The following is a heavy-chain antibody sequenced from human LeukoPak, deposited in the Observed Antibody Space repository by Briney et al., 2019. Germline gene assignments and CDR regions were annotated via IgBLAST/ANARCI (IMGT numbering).Heavy chain of an antibody. D-gene: IGHD3-22*01. Sequence: GGSLRLSCEASGFTFRNYDMHWVRQAPGKGLEWVAVISRDGTNKYYGDSVKGRFNISRDNSKNAVYLQMNSQSAEDTAVYYCARDQTAGYSDYWGQGTLVTVSS. J-gene: IGHJ4*02. CDR1: GFTFRNYD. CDR2: ISRDGTNK. V-gene: IGHV3-30*03. CDR3: ARDQTAGYSDY.